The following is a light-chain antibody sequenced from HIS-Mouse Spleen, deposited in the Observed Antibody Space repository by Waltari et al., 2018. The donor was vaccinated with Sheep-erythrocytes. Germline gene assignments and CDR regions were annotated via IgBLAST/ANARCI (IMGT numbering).Light chain of an antibody. V-gene: IGLV2-11*01. Sequence: QSALTQPRSVSGSPGPSVPISCTGTSSDVGGYNYVSWYQQYPGKAPKLMIYDVSKRPSGVPDRFSGSKSGNTASLTISGLQAEDEADYYCCSYAGSYTLVFGGGTKLTVL. CDR2: DVS. CDR1: SSDVGGYNY. CDR3: CSYAGSYTLV. J-gene: IGLJ2*01.